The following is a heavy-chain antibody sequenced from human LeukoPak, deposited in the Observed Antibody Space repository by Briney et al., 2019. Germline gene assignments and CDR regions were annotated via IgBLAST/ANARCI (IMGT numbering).Heavy chain of an antibody. D-gene: IGHD3-3*01. CDR3: ARGAFDDFWSGYWALFDY. Sequence: PGRSLRLSCAAPGFTFSSYAMHWVRQAPGKGLEWVAVISYDGSNKHYADSVKGRFTISRDNSKNTLYLQMNSLRAEDTAVYYCARGAFDDFWSGYWALFDYWGQGTLVTVSS. V-gene: IGHV3-30-3*01. CDR1: GFTFSSYA. CDR2: ISYDGSNK. J-gene: IGHJ4*02.